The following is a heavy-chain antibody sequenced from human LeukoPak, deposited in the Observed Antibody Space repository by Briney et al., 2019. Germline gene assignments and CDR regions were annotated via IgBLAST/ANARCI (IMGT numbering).Heavy chain of an antibody. CDR2: IKQDGSKK. Sequence: GGSLRLSCVASGFPFSSYWMTWVRQASGKGLEWVANIKQDGSKKSYVDSVKDRFTISRDNAKNSLYLQMNSLRAEDTAIYYCTRVGYIDEGIDYWGQGTLVTVSS. V-gene: IGHV3-7*04. CDR3: TRVGYIDEGIDY. CDR1: GFPFSSYW. D-gene: IGHD5-24*01. J-gene: IGHJ4*02.